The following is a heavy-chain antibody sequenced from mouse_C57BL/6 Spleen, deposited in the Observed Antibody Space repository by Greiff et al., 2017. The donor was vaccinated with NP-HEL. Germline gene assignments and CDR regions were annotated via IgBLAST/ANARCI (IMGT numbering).Heavy chain of an antibody. CDR1: GYAFSSSW. J-gene: IGHJ3*01. CDR3: ARPSMMVTTVFAY. D-gene: IGHD2-3*01. Sequence: QVQLQQSGPELVKPGASVKISCKASGYAFSSSWMNWVKQRPGKGLEWIGRIYPGDGDTNYNGKFKGKATLTADNSSSTAYMQLSSLTSEDSAVYVGARPSMMVTTVFAYWGQGTLVTVSA. V-gene: IGHV1-82*01. CDR2: IYPGDGDT.